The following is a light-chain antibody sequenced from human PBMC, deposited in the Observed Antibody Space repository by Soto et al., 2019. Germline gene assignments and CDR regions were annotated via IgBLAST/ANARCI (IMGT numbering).Light chain of an antibody. V-gene: IGKV1-5*03. CDR2: KAS. CDR3: QHYNSYPWT. Sequence: DIQMTQSPSTLSASVGDRVTITCRASQSISSWLAWYQQKPGKAPKLLIYKASILESGVPSRFSGSGSGTEFTLTISSLQPDDFAPYCCQHYNSYPWTFGQGTKVEIK. CDR1: QSISSW. J-gene: IGKJ1*01.